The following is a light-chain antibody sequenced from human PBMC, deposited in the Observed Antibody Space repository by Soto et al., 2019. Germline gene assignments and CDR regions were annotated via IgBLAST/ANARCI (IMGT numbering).Light chain of an antibody. J-gene: IGKJ4*01. CDR3: QQYESYSPLT. CDR2: DAY. CDR1: QSIRSW. V-gene: IGKV1-5*01. Sequence: DIQMTQSPSILSASVGDRGTITCRASQSIRSWLAWYQQKPGKAPKLPIYDAYSLESGVPSRFSGRRSGTEFTLTIAGLQPEDFATYYCQQYESYSPLTFGGGTKVDIK.